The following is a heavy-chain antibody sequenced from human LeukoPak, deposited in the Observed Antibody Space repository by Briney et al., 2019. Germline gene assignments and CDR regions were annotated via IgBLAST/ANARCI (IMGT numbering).Heavy chain of an antibody. CDR3: AKSLGYSYGSLVVDY. Sequence: GGSLRLSCAASGFTFSSYGMHWVRQAPGKGLEWVAVISYDGSNKYYADPVKGRFTISRDDSKNTLYLQMNSLRAEDTAVYYFAKSLGYSYGSLVVDYWGQGTLVTVSS. D-gene: IGHD5-18*01. CDR1: GFTFSSYG. CDR2: ISYDGSNK. J-gene: IGHJ4*02. V-gene: IGHV3-30*18.